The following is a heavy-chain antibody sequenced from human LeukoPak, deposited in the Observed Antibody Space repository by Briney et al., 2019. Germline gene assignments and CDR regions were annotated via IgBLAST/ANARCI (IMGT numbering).Heavy chain of an antibody. Sequence: GGSLRLSCAASGFTFSSYTMSWVRQAPGKGLEWVSSISGSGSTYYADSVKGRFTISRDDSRNTLYLQVSSLRAEDTAVYFCAKKGTGSYSEFEYWGQGTLVSVS. CDR2: ISGSGST. CDR3: AKKGTGSYSEFEY. V-gene: IGHV3-23*01. CDR1: GFTFSSYT. D-gene: IGHD1-26*01. J-gene: IGHJ4*02.